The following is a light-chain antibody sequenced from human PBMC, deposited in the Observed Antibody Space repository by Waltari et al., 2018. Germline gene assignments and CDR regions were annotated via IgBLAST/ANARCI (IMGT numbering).Light chain of an antibody. J-gene: IGKJ2*01. Sequence: EIVLTQSPVTLSLSPGETATLSCRASQSVSSSYLALYQQKPGQAPRLLIYGASSRATGIPDRFSGSGSGTDFTLTISRLEPEDFAVYYCQQYGSSPETFGQGTKVEIK. CDR3: QQYGSSPET. CDR2: GAS. V-gene: IGKV3-20*01. CDR1: QSVSSSY.